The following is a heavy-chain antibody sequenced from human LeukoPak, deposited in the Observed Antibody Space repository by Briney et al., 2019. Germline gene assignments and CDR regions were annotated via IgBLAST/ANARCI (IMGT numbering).Heavy chain of an antibody. D-gene: IGHD5-18*01. Sequence: SETLSLTCTVSGGSISSGSYYWSWIRQPAGKGLEWIGRIYTSGSTNYNPSLKSRVTISVDTSKNQFSLKLSSVTAADTAVYYCARLYTYGPYYFDYRGQGTLVTVSS. V-gene: IGHV4-61*02. CDR2: IYTSGST. CDR1: GGSISSGSYY. CDR3: ARLYTYGPYYFDY. J-gene: IGHJ4*02.